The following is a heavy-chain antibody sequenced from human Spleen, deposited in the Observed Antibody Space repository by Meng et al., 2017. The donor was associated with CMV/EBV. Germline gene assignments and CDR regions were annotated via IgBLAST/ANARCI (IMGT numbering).Heavy chain of an antibody. J-gene: IGHJ4*02. CDR1: GFTFSSYA. CDR3: AKGYDSGSMYYFDY. D-gene: IGHD1-26*01. V-gene: IGHV3-30-3*01. Sequence: LSLTCAASGFTFSSYAMHWVRQAPGKGLEWVAVISYDGSNKYYADSVKGRFTISRDNSKNTLYLQMNSLRAEDTAVYYCAKGYDSGSMYYFDYWGQGTLVTVSS. CDR2: ISYDGSNK.